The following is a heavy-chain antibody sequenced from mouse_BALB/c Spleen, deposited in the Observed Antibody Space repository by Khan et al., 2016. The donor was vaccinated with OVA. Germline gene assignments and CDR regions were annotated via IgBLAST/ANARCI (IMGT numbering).Heavy chain of an antibody. CDR3: ARREKYGYDPSWFAY. V-gene: IGHV1-61*01. D-gene: IGHD2-2*01. Sequence: QVQLQQSGAELVRPGASVKLSCKASGYTFISYWMNWVKQRPGHGLEWIGRIDPSDSETHYNQMFKDKATLTVDKSSSTAYIQLSSLTSEDSAVYYCARREKYGYDPSWFAYWGQGTLVTVSA. CDR1: GYTFISYW. CDR2: IDPSDSET. J-gene: IGHJ3*01.